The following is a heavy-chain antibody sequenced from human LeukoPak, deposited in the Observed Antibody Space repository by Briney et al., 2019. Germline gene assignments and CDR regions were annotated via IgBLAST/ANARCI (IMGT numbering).Heavy chain of an antibody. CDR1: GGSISSGDYY. Sequence: SENLSLTCTVSGGSISSGDYYWSWIRQPPGKGLEWVGNIYYSGSTYYNPSLKSRVTISVDTSKNQFSLKLSSVTAADTAVYYCASRGYSYGYHPSIDYWGQGTLVTVSS. CDR2: IYYSGST. V-gene: IGHV4-30-4*08. D-gene: IGHD5-18*01. CDR3: ASRGYSYGYHPSIDY. J-gene: IGHJ4*02.